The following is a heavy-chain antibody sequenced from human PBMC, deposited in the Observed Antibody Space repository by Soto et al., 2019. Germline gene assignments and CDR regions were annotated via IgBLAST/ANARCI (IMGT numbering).Heavy chain of an antibody. D-gene: IGHD3-10*01. CDR2: ISYDGSNK. Sequence: GGSLRLSCAASGFTFSSYAMHWVRQAPGKGLEWVAVISYDGSNKYYADSVKGRFTISRDNSKNTLYLQMNSLRAEDTAVYYCARDIPGSGSSLDYWGQGTLVTVSS. CDR3: ARDIPGSGSSLDY. CDR1: GFTFSSYA. V-gene: IGHV3-30-3*01. J-gene: IGHJ4*02.